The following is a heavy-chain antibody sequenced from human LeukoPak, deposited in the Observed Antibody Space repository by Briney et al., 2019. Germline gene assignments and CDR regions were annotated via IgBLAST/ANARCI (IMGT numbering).Heavy chain of an antibody. V-gene: IGHV1-24*01. Sequence: GASVKVSCKVSGYTLTELSMHWVRQAPGKGLEWMGGFDPEDGETIYAQKLQGRVTMTEDTSTDTAYMELSSLRSEDTAVYYCATADTPSHYDILTGYYSLGYWGQGTLVTVSS. CDR1: GYTLTELS. CDR2: FDPEDGET. CDR3: ATADTPSHYDILTGYYSLGY. J-gene: IGHJ4*02. D-gene: IGHD3-9*01.